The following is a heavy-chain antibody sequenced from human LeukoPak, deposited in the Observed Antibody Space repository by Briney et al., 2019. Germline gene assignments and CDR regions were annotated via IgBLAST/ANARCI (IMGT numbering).Heavy chain of an antibody. D-gene: IGHD3-3*01. Sequence: SVKVSCKASGGTFSSYAISWVRQAPGQGLEWMGRIIPIFGTANYAQKFQGRVTITTDESTSTAYMELSSLRSEDTAVYYCAREVWSGYYDYFDYWGQGTLATVSS. J-gene: IGHJ4*02. CDR3: AREVWSGYYDYFDY. V-gene: IGHV1-69*05. CDR1: GGTFSSYA. CDR2: IIPIFGTA.